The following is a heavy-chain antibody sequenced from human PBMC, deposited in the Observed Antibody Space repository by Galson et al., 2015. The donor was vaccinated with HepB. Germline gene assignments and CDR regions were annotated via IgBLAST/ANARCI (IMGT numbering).Heavy chain of an antibody. Sequence: SLRLSCAASGFTFSSYGMHWVRQAPGKGLEWVAVISYDGSNKNYADSVKGRFTISRDNSKNTLYLQMNRLRGGDTAVYCCARVGRTTATTWGQGSRVTVSS. J-gene: IGHJ4*02. CDR2: ISYDGSNK. D-gene: IGHD1-1*01. CDR1: GFTFSSYG. CDR3: ARVGRTTATT. V-gene: IGHV3-30*03.